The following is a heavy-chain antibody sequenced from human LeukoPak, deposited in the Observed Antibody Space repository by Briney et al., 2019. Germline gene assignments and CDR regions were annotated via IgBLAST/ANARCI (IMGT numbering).Heavy chain of an antibody. D-gene: IGHD3-22*01. V-gene: IGHV3-48*01. J-gene: IGHJ4*02. CDR2: ISSRSSTI. CDR1: GFTFSSYS. Sequence: PGGSLRLSCAASGFTFSSYSMNWVRQAPGKGLEWVSYISSRSSTIYYADSVKGRFTISRDNAKNSLYLQMNSLRAEDTAVYYCARDSGYDSSGYIQTFDYWGQGTLVTVSS. CDR3: ARDSGYDSSGYIQTFDY.